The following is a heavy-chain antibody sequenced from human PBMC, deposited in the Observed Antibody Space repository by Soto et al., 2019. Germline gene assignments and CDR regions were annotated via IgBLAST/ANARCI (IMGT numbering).Heavy chain of an antibody. D-gene: IGHD3-3*01. CDR1: GFTFSSYA. CDR3: AKDVSGSRNEDYFDY. CDR2: ISGSGGST. Sequence: GGSLRLSCAASGFTFSSYAMSWVRQAPGKGLEWVSAISGSGGSTYYADSVKGRFPISRDNSKNTLYLQMNSLRAEDTAVYYCAKDVSGSRNEDYFDYWGQGTLVTVSS. J-gene: IGHJ4*02. V-gene: IGHV3-23*01.